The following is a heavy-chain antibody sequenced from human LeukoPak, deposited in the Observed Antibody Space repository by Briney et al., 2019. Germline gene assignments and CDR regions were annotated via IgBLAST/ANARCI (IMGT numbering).Heavy chain of an antibody. J-gene: IGHJ3*02. CDR2: VNSDGSYT. CDR1: GFTFSSYW. D-gene: IGHD1-1*01. Sequence: GGSLRLSCAASGFTFSSYWMHWVRQAPGKGLVWVSGVNSDGSYTSYADSVKGRFTISRDNAKNTLYLQMNSLRAEDTAVYYCARGAVERAFDIWGQGTMVTVSS. V-gene: IGHV3-74*01. CDR3: ARGAVERAFDI.